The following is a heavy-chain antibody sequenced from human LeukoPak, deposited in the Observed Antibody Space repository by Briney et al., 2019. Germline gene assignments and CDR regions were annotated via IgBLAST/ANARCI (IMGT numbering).Heavy chain of an antibody. V-gene: IGHV3-53*04. D-gene: IGHD6-19*01. CDR3: ASSSGWYGNAFDI. J-gene: IGHJ3*02. Sequence: GGSLRLSSAASGFTVSSNYMRWVCQAPGEGLGWVSVIYSGGSTYYADSVKGRFTISRPNSKNTLYFHMKSLAAEATAGYYCASSSGWYGNAFDIWGQGTMVTVSS. CDR2: IYSGGST. CDR1: GFTVSSNY.